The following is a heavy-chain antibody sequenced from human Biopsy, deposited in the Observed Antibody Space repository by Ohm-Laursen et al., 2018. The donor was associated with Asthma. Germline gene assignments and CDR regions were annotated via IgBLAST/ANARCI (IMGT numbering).Heavy chain of an antibody. Sequence: SSLRLSCSASRFTYEMHWVRQAPGKGLEWVAVISYDGSSIYYADSVKGRFTISRDNYKNTLSLQMNSLTAEDTAVYYCAREGVAGTHIEDWGQGTLVTVSS. CDR1: RFTYE. V-gene: IGHV3-30-3*01. CDR3: AREGVAGTHIED. J-gene: IGHJ4*02. CDR2: ISYDGSSI. D-gene: IGHD6-19*01.